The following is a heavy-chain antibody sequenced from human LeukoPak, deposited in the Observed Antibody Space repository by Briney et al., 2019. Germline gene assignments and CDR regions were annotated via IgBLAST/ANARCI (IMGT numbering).Heavy chain of an antibody. Sequence: ASVKVSFKASGYTFTSYGISWVRQAPGQGLEWMGWISAYNGNTNYAQKLQGRVTMTTDTSTSTAYMELRSLRSDDTAVYYCARDIVGVGATSGTFDYWGQGTLVTVSS. D-gene: IGHD1-26*01. CDR2: ISAYNGNT. J-gene: IGHJ4*02. V-gene: IGHV1-18*01. CDR1: GYTFTSYG. CDR3: ARDIVGVGATSGTFDY.